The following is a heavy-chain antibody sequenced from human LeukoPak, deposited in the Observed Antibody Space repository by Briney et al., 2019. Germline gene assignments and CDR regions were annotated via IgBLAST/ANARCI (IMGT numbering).Heavy chain of an antibody. CDR2: ISTDGRTT. CDR1: GFTFSSYW. V-gene: IGHV3-74*01. D-gene: IGHD6-6*01. CDR3: AKTLYGSSLMDY. Sequence: GGSLRLSCAASGFTFSSYWMHWVRQAPGKGLVWVSVISTDGRTTTYADSVTGRFTISRDNARNTLYLQMNSLRADDTAIYYCAKTLYGSSLMDYWGQGTLVTVSS. J-gene: IGHJ4*02.